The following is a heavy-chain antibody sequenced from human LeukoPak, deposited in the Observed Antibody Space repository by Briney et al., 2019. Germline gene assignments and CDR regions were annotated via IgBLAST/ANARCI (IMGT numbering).Heavy chain of an antibody. Sequence: GGSLRLSCAASGFTFSSYWLNWVRQAPGKGLEWVANINQDGSAKYYVDSVKGRFTFSRDNAMNSLFLQMNSLRAEDTAVYYCARDVHGGAFDYWGQGTLVTVSS. D-gene: IGHD4-23*01. V-gene: IGHV3-7*01. CDR1: GFTFSSYW. CDR2: INQDGSAK. J-gene: IGHJ4*02. CDR3: ARDVHGGAFDY.